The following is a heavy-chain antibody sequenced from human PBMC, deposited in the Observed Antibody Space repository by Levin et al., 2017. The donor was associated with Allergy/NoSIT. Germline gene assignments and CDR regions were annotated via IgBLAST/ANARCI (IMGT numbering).Heavy chain of an antibody. V-gene: IGHV1-3*01. Sequence: ASVKVSCKASGYTFTSYAMHWVRQAPGQRLEWMGWINAGNGNTKYSQKFQGRVTITRDTSASTAYMELSSLRSEDTAVYYCARVDSSGWYEFDYWGQGTLVTVSS. CDR3: ARVDSSGWYEFDY. CDR2: INAGNGNT. CDR1: GYTFTSYA. J-gene: IGHJ4*02. D-gene: IGHD6-19*01.